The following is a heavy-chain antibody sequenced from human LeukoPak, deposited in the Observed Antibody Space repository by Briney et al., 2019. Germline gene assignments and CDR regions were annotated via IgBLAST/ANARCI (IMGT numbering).Heavy chain of an antibody. V-gene: IGHV4-59*12. J-gene: IGHJ4*02. D-gene: IGHD6-6*01. CDR2: IYHSGST. CDR3: ARDRGYSSSSNYFDY. Sequence: SETLSLTCTVSGGSISSYYWSWIRQPPGKGLEWIGYIYHSGSTYYNPSLKSRVTISVDRSKNQFSLKLSSVTAADTAVYYCARDRGYSSSSNYFDYWGQGTLVTVSS. CDR1: GGSISSYY.